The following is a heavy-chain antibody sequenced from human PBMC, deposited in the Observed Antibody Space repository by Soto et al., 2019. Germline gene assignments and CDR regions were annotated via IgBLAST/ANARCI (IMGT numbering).Heavy chain of an antibody. J-gene: IGHJ6*02. Sequence: SETLSITCTVSVCSISSYDLSWIRQPAVKGLEWIGRIYTSGSTNYNPSLKSRVTMSVDTSKNQFSLKLSSVTAADTAVYYCAREGPGESGPYYYYGMDVWGQGTTVTVSS. V-gene: IGHV4-4*07. CDR3: AREGPGESGPYYYYGMDV. D-gene: IGHD2-21*01. CDR2: IYTSGST. CDR1: VCSISSYD.